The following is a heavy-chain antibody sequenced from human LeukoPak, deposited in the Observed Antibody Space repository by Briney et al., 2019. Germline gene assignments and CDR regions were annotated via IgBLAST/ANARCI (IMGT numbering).Heavy chain of an antibody. CDR3: ARGGVEMEMAYNWFDP. J-gene: IGHJ5*02. V-gene: IGHV4-34*01. CDR1: GGSFSGYY. D-gene: IGHD5-24*01. Sequence: SETLSLTCAVYGGSFSGYYWSWIRLPPGKGLEWIGEINHSGSTNYNPSLKSRVTISVDTSKNQFSLKLSSVTAADTAVYYCARGGVEMEMAYNWFDPWGQGTLVTVSS. CDR2: INHSGST.